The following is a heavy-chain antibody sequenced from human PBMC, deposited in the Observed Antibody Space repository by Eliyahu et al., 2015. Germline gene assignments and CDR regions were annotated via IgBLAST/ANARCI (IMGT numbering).Heavy chain of an antibody. CDR1: GFSLSTSGVG. CDR3: ARFYDILTGYSLRAWKAFDI. CDR2: IYWDDDK. V-gene: IGHV2-5*02. Sequence: QITLKESGPTLVKPTQTLTLTCTFSGFSLSTSGVGVXWIRQPPGKALEWLALIYWDDDKRYSPSLKSRLTITKDTSKNQVVLTMTNMDPVDTATYYCARFYDILTGYSLRAWKAFDIWGQGTMVTVSS. J-gene: IGHJ3*02. D-gene: IGHD3-9*01.